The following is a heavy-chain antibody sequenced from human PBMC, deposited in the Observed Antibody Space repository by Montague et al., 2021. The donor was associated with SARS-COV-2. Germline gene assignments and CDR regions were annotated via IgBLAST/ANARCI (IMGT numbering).Heavy chain of an antibody. Sequence: PALVKPTQTLTLTCTFSGFSLTTSGFSVGWIRQPPGKALEWLALIYWRDDKRYSPSLKSRLTITKDTSKNQVVLTLADMDSVDTATYYCAHRQFGSEAPPFDYWGQGVLVTVSS. V-gene: IGHV2-5*01. CDR3: AHRQFGSEAPPFDY. D-gene: IGHD3-10*01. CDR1: GFSLTTSGFS. CDR2: IYWRDDK. J-gene: IGHJ4*02.